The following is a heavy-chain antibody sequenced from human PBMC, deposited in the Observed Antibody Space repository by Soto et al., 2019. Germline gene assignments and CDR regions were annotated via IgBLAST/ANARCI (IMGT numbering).Heavy chain of an antibody. J-gene: IGHJ4*02. CDR2: ISSSSSYI. D-gene: IGHD3-10*01. Sequence: GGSLRLSCAASGFTFSSYSMSWVRQAPGKGLEWVSSISSSSSYIYYADSVKGRLTISRDNAKNSLYLQMNSLRAEDTAVYYCATVWFGELFDYWGQGTLVTV. CDR1: GFTFSSYS. V-gene: IGHV3-21*01. CDR3: ATVWFGELFDY.